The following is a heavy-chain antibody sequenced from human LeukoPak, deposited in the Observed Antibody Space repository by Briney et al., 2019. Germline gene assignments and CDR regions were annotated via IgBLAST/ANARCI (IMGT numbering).Heavy chain of an antibody. Sequence: PSETLSLTCAVYGGSFSGYYWSWIRQPPGKGLEWIGEINHSGSTNYNPSLKSRVTISVDTSKNQFSLKLSSVTAADTAVYYCARVGPLSWDAFDIWGQGTMVTVSS. CDR2: INHSGST. CDR1: GGSFSGYY. CDR3: ARVGPLSWDAFDI. V-gene: IGHV4-34*01. J-gene: IGHJ3*02. D-gene: IGHD2/OR15-2a*01.